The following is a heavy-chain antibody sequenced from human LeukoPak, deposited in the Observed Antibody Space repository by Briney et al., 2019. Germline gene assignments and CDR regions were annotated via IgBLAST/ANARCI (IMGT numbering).Heavy chain of an antibody. CDR2: ISAYNGNT. CDR3: ARDREGYSSGWYFRFYYYYYGMDV. V-gene: IGHV1-18*01. D-gene: IGHD6-19*01. CDR1: GYTFTGYG. J-gene: IGHJ6*02. Sequence: ASVKVSCKASGYTFTGYGISWVRQAPGQGLEWMGWISAYNGNTNYAQKLQGRVTMTTDTSTSTAYMELRSLRSDDTAVYYCARDREGYSSGWYFRFYYYYYGMDVWGQGTTATVSS.